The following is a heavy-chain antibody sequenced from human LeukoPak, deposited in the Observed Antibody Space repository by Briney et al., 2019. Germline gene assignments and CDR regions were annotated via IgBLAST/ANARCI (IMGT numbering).Heavy chain of an antibody. Sequence: GGSLRLSCAASGFTFSSYGMSWVRQAPGKGLEWVANIKQDGSEKYYVDSVKGRFTVSRDNAENSLYLQLNSLRAGDTAIYYCTKDRRGPAAGTWYFDSWGQGTLVTVSS. CDR2: IKQDGSEK. V-gene: IGHV3-7*03. CDR1: GFTFSSYG. D-gene: IGHD6-13*01. CDR3: TKDRRGPAAGTWYFDS. J-gene: IGHJ4*02.